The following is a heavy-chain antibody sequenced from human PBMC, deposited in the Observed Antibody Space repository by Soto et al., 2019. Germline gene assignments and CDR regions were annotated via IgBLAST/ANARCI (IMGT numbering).Heavy chain of an antibody. CDR2: INPNNGGT. V-gene: IGHV1-2*02. D-gene: IGHD3-3*01. J-gene: IGHJ4*02. CDR3: AIYPSPDFWSGYYDY. CDR1: GYTFKDYF. Sequence: HLVQSGAEVKQPGASVKVSCKASGYTFKDYFLHWVRQAPGQGLEWMGWINPNNGGTDYAQKFQVGATMARDTSISTAYMEVSALRSGDTAVYYCAIYPSPDFWSGYYDYWGQGALITVSS.